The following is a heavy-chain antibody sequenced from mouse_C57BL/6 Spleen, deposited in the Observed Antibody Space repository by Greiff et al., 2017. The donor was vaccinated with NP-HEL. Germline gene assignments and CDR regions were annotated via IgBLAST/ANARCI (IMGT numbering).Heavy chain of an antibody. CDR2: INPGSGGT. Sequence: VHLVESGAELVRPGTSVKVSCKASGYAFTNYLIEWVKQRPGQGLEWIGVINPGSGGTNYNEKFKGKATLTADKSSSTAYMQLSSLTSEDSAVYFCARSLVIRGNYFDYWGQGTTLTVSS. J-gene: IGHJ2*01. D-gene: IGHD1-1*01. CDR3: ARSLVIRGNYFDY. V-gene: IGHV1-54*01. CDR1: GYAFTNYL.